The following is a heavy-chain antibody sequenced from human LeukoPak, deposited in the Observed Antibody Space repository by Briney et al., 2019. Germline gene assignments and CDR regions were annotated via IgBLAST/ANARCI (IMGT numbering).Heavy chain of an antibody. CDR2: IYPGDPDT. D-gene: IGHD2-15*01. CDR3: ARLIVVVVAATHNWFDP. J-gene: IGHJ5*02. V-gene: IGHV5-51*01. Sequence: GESLKISCKGSGYRFTSDWIGWVRQMPGKGLEWMGIIYPGDPDTRYSPSFQGQVTISADKSVNTAYLQWSSLKASDTAMYYCARLIVVVVAATHNWFDPWGQGTLVTVSS. CDR1: GYRFTSDW.